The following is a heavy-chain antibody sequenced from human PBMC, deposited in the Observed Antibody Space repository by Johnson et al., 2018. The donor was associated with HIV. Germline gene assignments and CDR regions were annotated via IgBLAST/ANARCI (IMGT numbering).Heavy chain of an antibody. CDR3: ARTDSAPAHDAFDI. CDR2: ISYDGSSK. CDR1: GFTFSNYG. V-gene: IGHV3-30*19. Sequence: VQLVESGGGVVQPGGSLRLSCAAYGFTFSNYGMHWVRQAPGKGLEWVTFISYDGSSKYYVDSVKGRFTISRDNSKNTLSLQMNSLRAEDTAVYYCARTDSAPAHDAFDIWGQGTMVTVSS. J-gene: IGHJ3*02. D-gene: IGHD4-11*01.